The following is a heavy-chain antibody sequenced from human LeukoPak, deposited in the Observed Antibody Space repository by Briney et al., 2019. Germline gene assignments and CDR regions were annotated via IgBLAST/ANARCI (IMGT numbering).Heavy chain of an antibody. V-gene: IGHV1-58*01. CDR3: AAGIRYFDWLPDQHFDY. CDR2: IVVGSGNT. J-gene: IGHJ4*02. CDR1: GFIFNSSA. Sequence: SVKVSCKASGFIFNSSAVQWVRQARGQRLKWIGWIVVGSGNTNYAQKFQERVTITRDMSTSTAYMELSSLRSEDTAVYYCAAGIRYFDWLPDQHFDYWGQGTLVTVSS. D-gene: IGHD3-9*01.